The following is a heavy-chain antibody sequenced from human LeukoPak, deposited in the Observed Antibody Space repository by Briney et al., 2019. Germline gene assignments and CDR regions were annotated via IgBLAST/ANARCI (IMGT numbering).Heavy chain of an antibody. D-gene: IGHD6-19*01. V-gene: IGHV1-2*06. CDR3: ARGDSTGSFFLDY. CDR1: GYTFTAYY. J-gene: IGHJ4*02. CDR2: INCNSGGT. Sequence: ASVKVSCKASGYTFTAYYIHWVRQAPGQGLEWMGRINCNSGGTTSAQKFHGAVTMTRDTSINTAYLELTGLRSGDTAVYYCARGDSTGSFFLDYWGQGTLVTVSS.